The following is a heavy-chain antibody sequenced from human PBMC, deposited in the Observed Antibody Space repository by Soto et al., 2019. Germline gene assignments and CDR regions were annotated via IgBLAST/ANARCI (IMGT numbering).Heavy chain of an antibody. D-gene: IGHD6-6*01. CDR2: VYIGGNT. Sequence: GGSLRLSCAASGFTVSSNYMSWVRQAPGKGLEWVSVVYIGGNTYYAESVEDRFTISRDNFQNMLYLQMNSLRAEDTAVYYCAGSVGGGQLAYYYYMDVWGKGTTVTVSS. J-gene: IGHJ6*03. CDR1: GFTVSSNY. V-gene: IGHV3-66*01. CDR3: AGSVGGGQLAYYYYMDV.